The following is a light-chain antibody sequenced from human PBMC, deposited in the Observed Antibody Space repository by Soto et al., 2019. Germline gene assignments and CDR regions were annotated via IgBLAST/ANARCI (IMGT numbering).Light chain of an antibody. CDR2: GAS. J-gene: IGKJ5*01. CDR1: QSVSSN. V-gene: IGKV3-15*01. Sequence: EIVMTQFPATLSVSPGKRATVSCRASQSVSSNLAWYQQKPGQAPRLLIYGASTRATGIPARFSGSGSGTVFTLTISRLEPEDFAVYYCQQYGSSPITFGQGTRLEIK. CDR3: QQYGSSPIT.